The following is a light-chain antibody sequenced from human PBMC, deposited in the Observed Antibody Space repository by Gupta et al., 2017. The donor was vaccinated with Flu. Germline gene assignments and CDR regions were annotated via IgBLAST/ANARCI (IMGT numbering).Light chain of an antibody. CDR2: DVT. J-gene: IGLJ1*01. Sequence: QSALTQPRSVSGSPGQSVTISCTGTSGDIGGYNYVSWYQHHPGKAPKLIFYDVTRRPSGVPDRFSGSTSGNTASLTTSGLQPDDEADYYCCSYAGTSVYVFGGGTKVTVL. CDR1: SGDIGGYNY. CDR3: CSYAGTSVYV. V-gene: IGLV2-11*01.